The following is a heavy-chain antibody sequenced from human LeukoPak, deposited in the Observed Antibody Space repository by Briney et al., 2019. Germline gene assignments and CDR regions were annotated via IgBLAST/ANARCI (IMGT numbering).Heavy chain of an antibody. Sequence: SETLSLTCAVYGGSFSGYYWSWIRQPPGKGLEWIGETNHSGSTNYNPSLKSRVTISVDTSKNQFSLKLSSVTAADTAVYYCARDSKTTPTDYWGQGTLVTVSS. CDR1: GGSFSGYY. D-gene: IGHD1-7*01. J-gene: IGHJ4*02. V-gene: IGHV4-34*01. CDR3: ARDSKTTPTDY. CDR2: TNHSGST.